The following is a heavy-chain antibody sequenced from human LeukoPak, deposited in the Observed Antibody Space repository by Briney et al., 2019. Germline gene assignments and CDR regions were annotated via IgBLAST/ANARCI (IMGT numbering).Heavy chain of an antibody. V-gene: IGHV4-4*07. J-gene: IGHJ4*02. Sequence: SETLSLTCTVSGGPISSYSSNWIRQPAGKELEWIGRIYTSGSTNYNPSLKSRVTMSIDTSKNQFSLKLSSVTAADTAVYYCARELRLGEPNDYWGQGTLVTVSS. CDR3: ARELRLGEPNDY. CDR2: IYTSGST. D-gene: IGHD3-16*01. CDR1: GGPISSYS.